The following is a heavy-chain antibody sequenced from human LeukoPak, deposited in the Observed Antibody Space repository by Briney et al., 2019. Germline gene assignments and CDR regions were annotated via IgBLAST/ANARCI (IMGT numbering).Heavy chain of an antibody. D-gene: IGHD6-19*01. CDR1: GDSISTSNSY. V-gene: IGHV4-39*01. CDR3: ARGHPVAGTMTEFDP. Sequence: SETLSLTCTVSGDSISTSNSYWGWIRQPPGKGLEWIGSIYYSGNTYYNASLKSRVTISVDTSKNQFSLKLSSVTAADTAVYYCARGHPVAGTMTEFDPWGQGTLVTVSS. CDR2: IYYSGNT. J-gene: IGHJ5*02.